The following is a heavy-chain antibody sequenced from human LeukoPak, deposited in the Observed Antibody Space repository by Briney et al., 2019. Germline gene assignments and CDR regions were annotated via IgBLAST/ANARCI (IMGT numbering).Heavy chain of an antibody. D-gene: IGHD4-17*01. V-gene: IGHV3-21*01. CDR3: ARVGDYHAFDI. J-gene: IGHJ3*02. CDR2: ISSSSYI. CDR1: GFTFSSYS. Sequence: GGSLRLSCAASGFTFSSYSMNWVRQAPGKGLEWVSSISSSSYIYYADSVKGRFTISRDNAKNSLYLRMNSLRAEDTAVYYCARVGDYHAFDIWGQGTMVTVSS.